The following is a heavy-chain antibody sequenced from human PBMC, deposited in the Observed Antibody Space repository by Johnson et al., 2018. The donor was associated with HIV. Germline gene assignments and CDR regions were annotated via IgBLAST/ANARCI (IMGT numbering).Heavy chain of an antibody. J-gene: IGHJ3*02. Sequence: VQLVESGGGVVQPGRSLRLSCAASGFTFNNYAMHWVRQAPGKGLEWVAVISYDGSNKYYADSVKVRFTISRDNSKNTVYLQMNSLRAEDTAVYYCARAGWRQLVEDAFDIWGQGTMVTVSS. CDR3: ARAGWRQLVEDAFDI. CDR1: GFTFNNYA. CDR2: ISYDGSNK. D-gene: IGHD6-13*01. V-gene: IGHV3-30-3*01.